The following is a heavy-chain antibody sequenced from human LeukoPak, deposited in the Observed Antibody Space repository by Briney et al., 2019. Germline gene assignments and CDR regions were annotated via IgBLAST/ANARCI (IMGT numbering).Heavy chain of an antibody. V-gene: IGHV3-21*01. CDR3: ARRGGMSSGRSFDH. D-gene: IGHD3-16*01. CDR1: GLDFNYYD. J-gene: IGHJ4*02. Sequence: PGGSLRLSCVGSGLDFNYYDVNWVRQAPGKGLEWVSSISSRSSYIYFADSAKGRFTISRDNANGSVFLHMTSLRPEDTAVYYCARRGGMSSGRSFDHWGQGTLVTVSS. CDR2: ISSRSSYI.